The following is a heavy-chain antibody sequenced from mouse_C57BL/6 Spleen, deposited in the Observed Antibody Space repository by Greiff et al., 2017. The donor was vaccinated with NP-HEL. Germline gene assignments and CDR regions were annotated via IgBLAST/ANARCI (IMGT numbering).Heavy chain of an antibody. CDR2: IDPSDSYT. J-gene: IGHJ1*03. V-gene: IGHV1-59*01. CDR3: ARYDGYYNWYFDV. D-gene: IGHD2-3*01. Sequence: QVQLQQPGAELVRPGTSVKLSCKASGYTFTSYWMHWVKQRPGQGLEWIGVIDPSDSYTNYNQKFKGKATLTVDTSSSTAYMQLSSLTSEDSAVYYCARYDGYYNWYFDVRGTGTTVTVSS. CDR1: GYTFTSYW.